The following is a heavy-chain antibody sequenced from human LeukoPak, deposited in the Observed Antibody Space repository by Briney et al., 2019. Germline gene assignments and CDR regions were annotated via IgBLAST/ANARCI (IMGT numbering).Heavy chain of an antibody. CDR3: ANEEVPNDY. J-gene: IGHJ4*02. CDR1: GFSFSSHA. CDR2: IDIGGDIT. D-gene: IGHD4/OR15-4a*01. V-gene: IGHV3-23*01. Sequence: GGSLRLSCVVSGFSFSSHAMTWVRQAPGKGLEWVSAIDIGGDITFYADSVQGRFIISRDNSKNTVYLQMNSLRVEDTAVYYCANEEVPNDYWGQGTLVTVSS.